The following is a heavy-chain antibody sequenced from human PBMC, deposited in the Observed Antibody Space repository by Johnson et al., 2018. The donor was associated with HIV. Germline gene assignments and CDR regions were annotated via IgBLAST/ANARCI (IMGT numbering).Heavy chain of an antibody. J-gene: IGHJ3*01. V-gene: IGHV3-30*02. D-gene: IGHD3-22*01. CDR2: IRYDGSNK. CDR3: AKDTGAYYDTFLACEF. CDR1: GFSFSNYG. Sequence: QVQLVESGGGVVQPGRSQRLSCAASGFSFSNYGMHWVRQAPGKGLEWVAFIRYDGSNKYYADSVKGRFTISRDNSKNTLYLQMNSLRAEDTAVYYCAKDTGAYYDTFLACEFWRQGTMVTVSS.